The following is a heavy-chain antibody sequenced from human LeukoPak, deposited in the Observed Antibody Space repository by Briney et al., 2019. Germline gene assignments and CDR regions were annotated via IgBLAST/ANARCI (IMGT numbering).Heavy chain of an antibody. CDR2: INHSGST. J-gene: IGHJ4*02. CDR3: ASYHYYDSSGYSS. CDR1: GGSFSGYY. D-gene: IGHD3-22*01. Sequence: PSESLSLTCAVYGGSFSGYYWSWIRQPPGKGLEWIGEINHSGSTNYSPSLKSGVTISVDTSKNQFSLKLSSVTAADAAVYYCASYHYYDSSGYSSWGQGTLVTVSS. V-gene: IGHV4-34*01.